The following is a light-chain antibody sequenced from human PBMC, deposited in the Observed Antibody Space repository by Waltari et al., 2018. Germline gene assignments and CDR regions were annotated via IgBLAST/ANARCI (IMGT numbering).Light chain of an antibody. V-gene: IGLV1-51*01. J-gene: IGLJ2*01. CDR2: ENN. CDR1: NSNIGDNY. CDR3: ATWDTSLSAVV. Sequence: QSLLTQAPSVSAAPGQKVTISCSGSNSNIGDNYVSVYQYLPGTAPKLLIYENNERPSGIPDRFSGSKSCTSATLDITGLQTGDEADYYCATWDTSLSAVVFGGGTRLTV.